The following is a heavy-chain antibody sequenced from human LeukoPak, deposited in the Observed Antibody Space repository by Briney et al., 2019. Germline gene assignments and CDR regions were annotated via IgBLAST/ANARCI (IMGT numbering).Heavy chain of an antibody. CDR1: GFTFDDYA. CDR3: AKATAGTFDY. CDR2: ISWNSGSI. D-gene: IGHD6-13*01. Sequence: HPGGSLRLSCAASGFTFDDYAMHWVRQAPGKGLEWVSGISWNSGSIGYADSVKGRFTISRDNAKNSLYLQINSLRAEDTALYYCAKATAGTFDYWGQGTLVTVSS. V-gene: IGHV3-9*01. J-gene: IGHJ4*02.